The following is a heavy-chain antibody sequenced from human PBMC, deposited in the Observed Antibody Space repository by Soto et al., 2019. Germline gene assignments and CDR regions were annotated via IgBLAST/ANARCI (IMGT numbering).Heavy chain of an antibody. V-gene: IGHV3-66*01. J-gene: IGHJ5*02. CDR1: GLAVSTDY. D-gene: IGHD6-6*01. Sequence: EVHLVESGGDLVQPGGSLRLSCAASGLAVSTDYMTWVRQAPGKGLEWVSLIYVGGGTYYADSVKGRFTISRENSNSTLYLQMNSLRAEDTAVYYCSVYAARHCFGPWGQGNLVTGSS. CDR2: IYVGGGT. CDR3: SVYAARHCFGP.